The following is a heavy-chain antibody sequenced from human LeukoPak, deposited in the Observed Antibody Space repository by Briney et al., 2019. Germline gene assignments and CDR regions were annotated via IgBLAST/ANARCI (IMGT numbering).Heavy chain of an antibody. J-gene: IGHJ4*02. CDR3: AKGWYYYGSGSYVFGY. V-gene: IGHV3-23*01. CDR2: ITGSGGST. D-gene: IGHD3-10*01. Sequence: PGGSLRLXCAASGFTFSNYAMNWVRQAPGKGLESVSAITGSGGSTFYADSVKGRFTISRDNSKNTLYLQMNSLRAEDSAVYYCAKGWYYYGSGSYVFGYWGQGTLVTVSS. CDR1: GFTFSNYA.